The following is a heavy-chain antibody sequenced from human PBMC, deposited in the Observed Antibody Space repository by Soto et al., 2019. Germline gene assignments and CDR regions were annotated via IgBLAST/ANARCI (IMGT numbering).Heavy chain of an antibody. CDR2: ISSSSAYI. CDR1: GFTFGSFT. D-gene: IGHD3-16*01. Sequence: EVHLVEAGGGLVKPGESLTLSCAASGFTFGSFTLNWVRQAPGKGLEWVSSISSSSAYIYYAESVMGRFTISRDNARSTLYLQMTRLRLDDTAGYFCARDGLTFGGDWGQGTLVAVSS. J-gene: IGHJ4*02. V-gene: IGHV3-21*06. CDR3: ARDGLTFGGD.